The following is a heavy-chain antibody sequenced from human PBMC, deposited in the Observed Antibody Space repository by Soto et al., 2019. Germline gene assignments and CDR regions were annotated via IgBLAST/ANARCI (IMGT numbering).Heavy chain of an antibody. CDR3: ARGIGGWFGFAYYYGMDV. J-gene: IGHJ6*02. CDR1: GYTFTSYG. Sequence: QVQLVQSGAEVKKPGASVKVSCKASGYTFTSYGITWVRQAPGQGLEWMGWISPYNGNTNYAQKLQGRVTMTTDTSTSTAYRDRRSLRSADTAVYYWARGIGGWFGFAYYYGMDVWGQGTTFTVSS. D-gene: IGHD3-10*01. CDR2: ISPYNGNT. V-gene: IGHV1-18*01.